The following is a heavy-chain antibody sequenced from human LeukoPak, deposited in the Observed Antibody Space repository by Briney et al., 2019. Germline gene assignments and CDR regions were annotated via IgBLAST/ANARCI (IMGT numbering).Heavy chain of an antibody. CDR1: GYTFTHQW. CDR3: ARYSDFIGAI. Sequence: PGESLKLSCKASGYTFTHQWIGWVRQASGSGLEWMGIIYPRDSDTSYSASFQGHVSISADTSINAAFLEWSRLEAADTAIYYCARYSDFIGAIWGQGTLVTVSS. D-gene: IGHD3-16*01. V-gene: IGHV5-51*03. CDR2: IYPRDSDT. J-gene: IGHJ4*02.